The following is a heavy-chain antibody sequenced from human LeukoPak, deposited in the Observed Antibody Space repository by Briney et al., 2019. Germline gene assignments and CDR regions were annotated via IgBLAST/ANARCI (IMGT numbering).Heavy chain of an antibody. Sequence: PGGSLRLSCTASGFTFSSHSMSWVRQAPGRGLEWVSFISDDTYTIHYADSVRGRFTVSRDNAKNSLYPQVSSLRAEDTAVYYCSRHQRASQYYFDYWGQGTLLAVSS. V-gene: IGHV3-48*01. CDR3: SRHQRASQYYFDY. J-gene: IGHJ4*02. CDR1: GFTFSSHS. CDR2: ISDDTYTI.